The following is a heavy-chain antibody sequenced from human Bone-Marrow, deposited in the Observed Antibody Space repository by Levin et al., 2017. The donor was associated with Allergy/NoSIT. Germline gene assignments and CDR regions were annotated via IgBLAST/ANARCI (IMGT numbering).Heavy chain of an antibody. J-gene: IGHJ4*02. Sequence: SQTLSLTCAVSRLSIRNGHSWDWIRQPPGEGLEWIGTISHSGSTYYNPSLKSRVTISVATSKNQFSLKLSSVTAADTAVYYCARNNDILTGNYMGSFFDYWGQGTLVTVSS. CDR2: ISHSGST. CDR1: RLSIRNGHS. CDR3: ARNNDILTGNYMGSFFDY. D-gene: IGHD3-9*01. V-gene: IGHV4-38-2*01.